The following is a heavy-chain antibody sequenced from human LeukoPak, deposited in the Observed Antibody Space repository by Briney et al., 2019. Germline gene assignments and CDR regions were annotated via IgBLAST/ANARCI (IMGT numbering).Heavy chain of an antibody. CDR3: ARELDSSGYFDY. CDR1: GFTFSDYS. Sequence: PGGSLRLSCAASGFTFSDYSMTWVRQAPGKGLEWLSYISGSSSPIYYADSVKGRFTISRDNSKNTLYLQMNSLRAEDTAVYYCARELDSSGYFDYWGQGTLVTVSS. V-gene: IGHV3-48*01. J-gene: IGHJ4*02. CDR2: ISGSSSPI. D-gene: IGHD3-22*01.